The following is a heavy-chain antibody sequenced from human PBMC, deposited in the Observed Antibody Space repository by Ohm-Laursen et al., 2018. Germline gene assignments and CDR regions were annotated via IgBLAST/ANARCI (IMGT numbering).Heavy chain of an antibody. J-gene: IGHJ4*02. V-gene: IGHV3-7*01. CDR2: IKQDGSEK. CDR3: ARGSGEYVYY. CDR1: EFTFTSFW. D-gene: IGHD2-15*01. Sequence: GSLRLSCAASEFTFTSFWMSWVRQAPGKGLEWVANIKQDGSEKYYVDSVKGRFSISRDNAKNSLYLQMNSLRAEDTAVYYCARGSGEYVYYWGQGTLVTVSS.